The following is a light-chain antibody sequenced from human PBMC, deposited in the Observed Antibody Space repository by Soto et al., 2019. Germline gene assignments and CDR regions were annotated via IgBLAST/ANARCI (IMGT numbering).Light chain of an antibody. V-gene: IGKV1-5*01. Sequence: DIHMTQAPSTLSASVGARVAITFRASQSISYWLAWYQQKPGKATTLLIYDASTLESGVPSRFSGSGFGTDFTLTISTLQPEDFGTYYCQQYNSYSWTFGQGTKVDIK. CDR3: QQYNSYSWT. CDR1: QSISYW. J-gene: IGKJ1*01. CDR2: DAS.